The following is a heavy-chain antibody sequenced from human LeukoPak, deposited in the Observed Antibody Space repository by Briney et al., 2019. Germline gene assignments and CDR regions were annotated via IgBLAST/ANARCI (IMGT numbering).Heavy chain of an antibody. CDR3: AKDTGSGWFYYFDY. V-gene: IGHV3-9*01. CDR1: GXXFNDXX. CDR2: ISWNSGSI. D-gene: IGHD6-19*01. J-gene: IGHJ4*02. Sequence: ASGXXFNDXXXXXXXXXXXXXXEWXSGISWNSGSIGYADSVKGRFTISRDNAKNSLYLQMNSLRAEDTALYYCAKDTGSGWFYYFDYWGQGTLVTVSS.